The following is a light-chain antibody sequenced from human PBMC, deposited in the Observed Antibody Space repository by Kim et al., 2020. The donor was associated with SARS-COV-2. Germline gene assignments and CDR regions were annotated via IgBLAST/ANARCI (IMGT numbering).Light chain of an antibody. V-gene: IGKV1-39*01. CDR2: LAS. Sequence: DIQMTQSPSSLSASVGDRVTITCRASQTIGNYLNWYQQKPGKAPRLLIFLASTLERGVPPRFGASGSGTDFTLPISSLQAEDVATYFCQESYNIPGAFGQGTKVDIK. CDR1: QTIGNY. J-gene: IGKJ1*01. CDR3: QESYNIPGA.